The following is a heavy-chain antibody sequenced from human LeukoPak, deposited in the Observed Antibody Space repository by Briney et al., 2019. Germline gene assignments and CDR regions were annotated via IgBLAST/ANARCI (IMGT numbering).Heavy chain of an antibody. CDR1: GYIFTGYY. D-gene: IGHD6-13*01. V-gene: IGHV1-2*06. J-gene: IGHJ4*02. CDR3: ARTPRIAAAGYYFDY. CDR2: INPNSGGT. Sequence: GASVKVSCKASGYIFTGYYIHWVRQAPGQGLEWVGRINPNSGGTNYAQKFQGRVTITADESTSTAYMELSSLRSEDTAVYYCARTPRIAAAGYYFDYWGQGTLVTVSS.